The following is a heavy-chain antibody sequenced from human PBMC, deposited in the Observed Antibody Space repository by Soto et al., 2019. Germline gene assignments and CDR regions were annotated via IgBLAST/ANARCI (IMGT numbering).Heavy chain of an antibody. CDR3: ARDMDSSSCPRKFDP. D-gene: IGHD6-13*01. CDR1: GFTFSSYW. V-gene: IGHV3-7*01. Sequence: LRLSCAASGFTFSSYWMSWVRQAPGKGLEWVANIKQDGSEKYYVDSVKGRFTISRDNAKNSLYLQMNSLRAEDTAVYYCARDMDSSSCPRKFDPWGQGTLVTVSS. J-gene: IGHJ5*02. CDR2: IKQDGSEK.